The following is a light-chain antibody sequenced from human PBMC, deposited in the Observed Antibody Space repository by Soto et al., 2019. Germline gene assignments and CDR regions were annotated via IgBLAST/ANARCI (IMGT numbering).Light chain of an antibody. CDR3: QQYNNWPPIT. Sequence: EIVMTQSPATLSVSPGERATLSCRASQSVSGSYLAWYQQKPGQAPRLLIYGASTRATGIPARSSGSWSGTDFTLSISSLQSQDSAVYYCQQYNNWPPITFGPGTRLEIK. V-gene: IGKV3D-15*01. CDR1: QSVSGSY. J-gene: IGKJ5*01. CDR2: GAS.